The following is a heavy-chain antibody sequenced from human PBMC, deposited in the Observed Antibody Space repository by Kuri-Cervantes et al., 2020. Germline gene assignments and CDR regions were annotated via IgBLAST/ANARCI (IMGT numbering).Heavy chain of an antibody. CDR2: IGSDGDT. J-gene: IGHJ3*01. CDR3: ARNWHDGFDV. Sequence: GGSLRLSCAASGFTFSSYEMNWVRQAPGKGLEWVSAIGSDGDTYYLDSVEGRFTISRDLAKNSVYLQMNSLRAGDTALYFCARNWHDGFDVWGQGTLVTVSS. D-gene: IGHD1-1*01. CDR1: GFTFSSYE. V-gene: IGHV3-13*01.